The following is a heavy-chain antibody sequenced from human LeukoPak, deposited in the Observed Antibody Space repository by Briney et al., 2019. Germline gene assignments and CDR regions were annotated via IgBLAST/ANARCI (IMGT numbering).Heavy chain of an antibody. CDR3: AKVDIDGRDY. D-gene: IGHD2-15*01. CDR1: GFTFDDYA. CDR2: ISWNSGSI. J-gene: IGHJ4*02. Sequence: GGSLRLSCAASGFTFDDYAMRWVRQAPGKGLEWVSGISWNSGSIGYADSVKGRFTISRDNSKNTLYLQMNSLRAEDTAVYYCAKVDIDGRDYWGQGTLVTVSS. V-gene: IGHV3-9*01.